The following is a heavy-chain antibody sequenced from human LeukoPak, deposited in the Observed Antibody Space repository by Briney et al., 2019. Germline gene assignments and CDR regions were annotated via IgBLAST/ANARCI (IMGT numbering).Heavy chain of an antibody. D-gene: IGHD4-17*01. V-gene: IGHV3-23*01. Sequence: GGPLRLSCAASGFTFSSYAMSWVRQAPGKGLEWVSAISGSGGSTYYADSVKGRFTISRDNSKNTLYLQMNSLRAEDTAVYYCAKAPTINDYGDYFDYWGQGTLVTVSS. CDR2: ISGSGGST. CDR3: AKAPTINDYGDYFDY. CDR1: GFTFSSYA. J-gene: IGHJ4*02.